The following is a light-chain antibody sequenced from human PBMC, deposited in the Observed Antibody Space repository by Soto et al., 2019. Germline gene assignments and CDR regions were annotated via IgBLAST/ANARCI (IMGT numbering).Light chain of an antibody. CDR1: QSVLYSSNNKNH. V-gene: IGKV4-1*01. J-gene: IGKJ5*01. Sequence: DIVMTQSPDSLAVSLGERATINCKSSQSVLYSSNNKNHLAWYQQKPGQPPKLLIYWASTRESGVPDRFSGSGSGTDFTLTISSLQAEDVAVYYCQQYYSTFITFGQGTRLEIK. CDR2: WAS. CDR3: QQYYSTFIT.